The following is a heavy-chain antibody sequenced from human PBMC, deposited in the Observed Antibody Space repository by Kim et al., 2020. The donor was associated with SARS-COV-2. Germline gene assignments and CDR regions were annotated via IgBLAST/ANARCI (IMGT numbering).Heavy chain of an antibody. J-gene: IGHJ6*02. Sequence: GGSLRLSCAASGFTFSSYAMSWVRQAPGKGLEWVSAISGSGGSTYYADSVKGRFTISRDNSKNTLYLQMNSLRAEDTAVYYCAKWGPRYGSGSYYNLPAHYYYGMDVWGQGTTVTVSS. CDR1: GFTFSSYA. CDR3: AKWGPRYGSGSYYNLPAHYYYGMDV. D-gene: IGHD3-10*01. CDR2: ISGSGGST. V-gene: IGHV3-23*01.